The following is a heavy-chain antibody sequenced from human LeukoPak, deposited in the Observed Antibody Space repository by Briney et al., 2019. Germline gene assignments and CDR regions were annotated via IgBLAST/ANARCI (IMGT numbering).Heavy chain of an antibody. J-gene: IGHJ3*02. Sequence: PGRSLRLSCAASGFTFSSYGMNWVRQAPGKGLEWVTGIWYDGSTKYYAGSVKGRFTISRDNSKNTLYLQMNSLGAEDTAVYYCARPAIEGVFDIWGQGTMVTVSS. V-gene: IGHV3-33*01. CDR2: IWYDGSTK. CDR1: GFTFSSYG. D-gene: IGHD2-2*02. CDR3: ARPAIEGVFDI.